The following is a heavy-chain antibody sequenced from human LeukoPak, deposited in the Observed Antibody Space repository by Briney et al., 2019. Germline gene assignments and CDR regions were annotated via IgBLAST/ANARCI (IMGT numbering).Heavy chain of an antibody. V-gene: IGHV4-4*07. D-gene: IGHD3-10*01. J-gene: IGHJ4*02. Sequence: SETLSLTCTVSGGSISSYYWSWIRQPAGKGLEWIGRIYTSGSTNYNPSLKSRVTMSVDTSKNQFSLKLSSVTAADTAVYYCAGDNYYGSGRYFDYWGQGTLVTVSS. CDR1: GGSISSYY. CDR2: IYTSGST. CDR3: AGDNYYGSGRYFDY.